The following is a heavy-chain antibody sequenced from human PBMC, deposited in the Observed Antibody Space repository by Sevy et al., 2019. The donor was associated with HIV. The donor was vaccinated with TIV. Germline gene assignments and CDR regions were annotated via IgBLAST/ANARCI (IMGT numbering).Heavy chain of an antibody. CDR2: ISAYNGNT. J-gene: IGHJ4*02. CDR3: ARALRWSPTPGYFDY. V-gene: IGHV1-18*01. CDR1: GYTFTSYG. D-gene: IGHD4-17*01. Sequence: ASVKVSCKASGYTFTSYGISWVRQAPGQGLEWMGWISAYNGNTNYAQKLQGIVTMTTDTSTSTAYMELRSLRSDDTAVYYCARALRWSPTPGYFDYWGQGTLVTVSS.